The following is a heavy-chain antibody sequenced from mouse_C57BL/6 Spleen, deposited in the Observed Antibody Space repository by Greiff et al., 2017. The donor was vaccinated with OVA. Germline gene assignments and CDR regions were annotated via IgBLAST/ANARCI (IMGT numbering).Heavy chain of an antibody. V-gene: IGHV1-18*01. CDR3: ARSEGYWDAMDY. J-gene: IGHJ4*01. CDR1: GYTFTDYN. Sequence: EVQLVESGPELVKPGASVKIPCKASGYTFTDYNMDWVKQSHGKSLEWIGDINPNNGGTIYNQKFKGKATLTVDKSSSTAYMELRSLTSEDTAVYYCARSEGYWDAMDYWGQGTSVTVSS. D-gene: IGHD3-1*01. CDR2: INPNNGGT.